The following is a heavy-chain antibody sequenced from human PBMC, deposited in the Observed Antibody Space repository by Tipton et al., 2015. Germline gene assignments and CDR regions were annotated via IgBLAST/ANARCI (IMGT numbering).Heavy chain of an antibody. J-gene: IGHJ4*02. D-gene: IGHD6-6*01. V-gene: IGHV4-39*07. CDR3: ARSQTLVPISPFGY. CDR2: IYYSAST. CDR1: GGSINNSDYY. Sequence: TLSLTCTVSGGSINNSDYYWGWTRQSPGKGLEWIGSIYYSASTYYNPSLKSRVAISIDTSKNQFSLELTSVAAADTAIYYCARSQTLVPISPFGYWGQGTLVTVSS.